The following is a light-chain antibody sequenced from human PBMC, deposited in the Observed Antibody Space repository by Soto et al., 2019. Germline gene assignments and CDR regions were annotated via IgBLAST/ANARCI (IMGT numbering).Light chain of an antibody. CDR1: SIDVGKYDR. CDR2: EVT. CDR3: SSYTSTSRYV. Sequence: SVLTRPPSVSGSPGQSVTMSGTGTSIDVGKYDRVSWYQQPPGTAPKLIIYEVTNRPSGVPARFSGSKSGNTASLTISGLQAEDEADYYCSSYTSTSRYVFGAGTKVTVL. V-gene: IGLV2-18*02. J-gene: IGLJ1*01.